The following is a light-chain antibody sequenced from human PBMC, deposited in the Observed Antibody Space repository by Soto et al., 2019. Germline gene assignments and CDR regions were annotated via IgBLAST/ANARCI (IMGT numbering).Light chain of an antibody. CDR2: EVS. J-gene: IGLJ2*01. Sequence: QSVLTQPPSASGSPGQSVTISCTGTSSDVGGYNYVSWYQQHPGNAPKLMIYEVSKRPSGVPDRFSGSKSGNTASLTVSGLQAEDEADYYCSSYAGSNKGVVFGGGTKLTVL. CDR1: SSDVGGYNY. V-gene: IGLV2-8*01. CDR3: SSYAGSNKGVV.